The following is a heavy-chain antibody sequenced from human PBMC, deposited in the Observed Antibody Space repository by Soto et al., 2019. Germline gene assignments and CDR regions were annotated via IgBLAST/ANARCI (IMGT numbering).Heavy chain of an antibody. CDR2: VNPSGGHT. CDR3: ARGGHVVVVTAAFDY. CDR1: GDTFTDYY. J-gene: IGHJ4*02. Sequence: QVQLMQSGAEVKKPGASVKVSCKASGDTFTDYYIHWVRQAPGQGLEWMGTVNPSGGHTTYAQNFLGRVTITRDTSTSTLYMELTSLRSEDTAVYYCARGGHVVVVTAAFDYWGQGTLVTVSS. V-gene: IGHV1-46*01. D-gene: IGHD2-21*02.